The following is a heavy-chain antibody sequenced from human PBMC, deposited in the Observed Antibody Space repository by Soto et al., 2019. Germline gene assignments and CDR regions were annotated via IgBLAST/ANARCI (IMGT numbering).Heavy chain of an antibody. Sequence: SETLSLTCAVSGYSISSGYYWGWIRQPPGKGLEWIGSIYHSGSTYYNPSLKSRVTISVDTSKNQFSLKLSSVTAADTAVYYCARGYLESYYYDSSGPGLTDYWGQGTLVTVSS. CDR3: ARGYLESYYYDSSGPGLTDY. J-gene: IGHJ4*02. D-gene: IGHD3-22*01. V-gene: IGHV4-38-2*01. CDR1: GYSISSGYY. CDR2: IYHSGST.